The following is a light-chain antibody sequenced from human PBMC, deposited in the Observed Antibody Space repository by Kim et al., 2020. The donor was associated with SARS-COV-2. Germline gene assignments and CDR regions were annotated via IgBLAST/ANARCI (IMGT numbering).Light chain of an antibody. J-gene: IGKJ2*01. Sequence: ASVVDRVTISCRASQSISKWLALYQQKPGKAPNRLIYDASNLESGVPSRFSGSGSGTEFTLTISNLHPDDFATYYCQQYNSFSRYTFGQGTKLEI. CDR3: QQYNSFSRYT. CDR1: QSISKW. CDR2: DAS. V-gene: IGKV1-5*01.